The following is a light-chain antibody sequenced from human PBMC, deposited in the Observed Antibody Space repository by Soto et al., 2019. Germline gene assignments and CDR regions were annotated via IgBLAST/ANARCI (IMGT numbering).Light chain of an antibody. CDR2: DAS. CDR3: QQRDNNGVHT. CDR1: QRVTSQ. V-gene: IGKV3-11*01. J-gene: IGKJ4*02. Sequence: EIVLTQSPATLSLSPGERATLSCRASQRVTSQLTWYQQKPGQAPRLLIYDASNRASGIPARFSGSGSGTDFTLPISSLEPDDSAVYYWQQRDNNGVHTFGGGTKVEIK.